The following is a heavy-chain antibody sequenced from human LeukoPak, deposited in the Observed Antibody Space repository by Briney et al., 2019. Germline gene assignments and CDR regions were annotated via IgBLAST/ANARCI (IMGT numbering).Heavy chain of an antibody. V-gene: IGHV4-4*02. D-gene: IGHD2-8*01. CDR3: SRENGALSLFGY. Sequence: SETLSVTRGVSGGSIRNTNWWSWVRQPPGQGLEWIGEISLTGLTHYNPSLESRVTVSLDKSKNQLSLNLTSVTAADTAVYYWSRENGALSLFGYWGQGTLVTVLS. J-gene: IGHJ4*02. CDR2: ISLTGLT. CDR1: GGSIRNTNW.